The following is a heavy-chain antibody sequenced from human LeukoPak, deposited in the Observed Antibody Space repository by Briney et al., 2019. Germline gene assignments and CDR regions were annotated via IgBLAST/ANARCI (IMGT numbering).Heavy chain of an antibody. CDR3: AKDESYYDFWSGYSASYWYFDL. CDR1: GFTFSSYA. CDR2: ISGRGGST. Sequence: GGSLRLSCAASGFTFSSYAMSWVRQAPGKGLEWVSAISGRGGSTYYADSVKGRFTISRDNSKNTLYLQMNSLRAEDTAVYYCAKDESYYDFWSGYSASYWYFDLWGRGTLVTVSS. V-gene: IGHV3-23*01. D-gene: IGHD3-3*01. J-gene: IGHJ2*01.